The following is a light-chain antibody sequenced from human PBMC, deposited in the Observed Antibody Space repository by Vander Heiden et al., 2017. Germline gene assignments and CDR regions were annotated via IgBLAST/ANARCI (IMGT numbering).Light chain of an antibody. V-gene: IGKV1D-8*01. CDR1: QGISNY. Sequence: VIWMTPSPSLLSASTGDRVTISCRMSQGISNYLAWYQQKPGKAPELLIYAASTLQSGVPSRFSGSGSGTDFTLTISCLQSEDFATYYCQQYNSFPYTFGHGTKLDIK. J-gene: IGKJ2*01. CDR3: QQYNSFPYT. CDR2: AAS.